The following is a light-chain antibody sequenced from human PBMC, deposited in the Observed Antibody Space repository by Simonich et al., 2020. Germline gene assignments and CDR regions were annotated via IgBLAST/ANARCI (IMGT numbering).Light chain of an antibody. Sequence: DIQLTQSPSFLSAPVGDRVTITCRAIQGISSYLAWYQQKPGKAPKLLIYAESTLQSGVPSRFSGSGSGTEFTLTISSLQPEDFATYDCQQLNSYPPVTFGGGTKVEIK. J-gene: IGKJ4*01. CDR2: AES. CDR3: QQLNSYPPVT. V-gene: IGKV1-9*01. CDR1: QGISSY.